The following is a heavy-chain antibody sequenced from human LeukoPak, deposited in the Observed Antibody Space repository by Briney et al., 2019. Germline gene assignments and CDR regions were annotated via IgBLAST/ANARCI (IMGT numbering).Heavy chain of an antibody. Sequence: PGGSLRLSCAASGFTFTNYAMNWVRQAPGKGLEWVSTSGSGGSPFYADPVKGRFTISRDNSKNTLFLQMNSLRAEDTAVYYCAKDVTSGWYGGNDYWGQGTLVTVSS. CDR1: GFTFTNYA. J-gene: IGHJ4*02. V-gene: IGHV3-23*01. D-gene: IGHD6-19*01. CDR3: AKDVTSGWYGGNDY. CDR2: SGSGGSP.